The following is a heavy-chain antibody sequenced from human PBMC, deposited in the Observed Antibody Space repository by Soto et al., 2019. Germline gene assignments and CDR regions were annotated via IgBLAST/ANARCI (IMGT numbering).Heavy chain of an antibody. CDR3: ASIGDPPFDC. V-gene: IGHV3-74*01. D-gene: IGHD3-3*01. CDR1: GFTFSSSW. Sequence: EVQLVESGGGLVQPGGSLRLSCAASGFTFSSSWMHWVRQAPGKGLVWVSRINGDGGTTDYADSVKGRFTISRDNAKNTLDLQMHSPRGEDTAVYYLASIGDPPFDCWGQGTLVTVSS. J-gene: IGHJ4*02. CDR2: INGDGGTT.